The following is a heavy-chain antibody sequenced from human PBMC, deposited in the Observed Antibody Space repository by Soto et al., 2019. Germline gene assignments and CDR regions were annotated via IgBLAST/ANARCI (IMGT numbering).Heavy chain of an antibody. V-gene: IGHV3-74*01. J-gene: IGHJ5*02. CDR1: GFAFSNSY. D-gene: IGHD4-17*01. CDR3: ARDQLTGDYFDA. CDR2: INGDGSST. Sequence: EVKLVESGGGLVQPGGSVRLSCAASGFAFSNSYMHWVRQAPGKGLVWVSRINGDGSSTNYADSVKGRFTISRDNTKNTLYLQMNSLRAEDTAVYYCARDQLTGDYFDAWGQGTLVTVSS.